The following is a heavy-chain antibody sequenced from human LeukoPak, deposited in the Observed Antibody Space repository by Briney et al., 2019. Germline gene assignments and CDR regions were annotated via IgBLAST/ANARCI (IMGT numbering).Heavy chain of an antibody. CDR3: AKQGDCSGGSCYWGAFDI. CDR2: IYGGGSV. Sequence: PGGSLRLSCAASGFTVRSNYMSWVRQAPGKGLEWVSIIYGGGSVFYADSVKGRFTISRDNSKNTLYLQMNSLRAEDTAVYYCAKQGDCSGGSCYWGAFDIWGQGTMVTVSS. V-gene: IGHV3-53*01. CDR1: GFTVRSNY. D-gene: IGHD2-15*01. J-gene: IGHJ3*02.